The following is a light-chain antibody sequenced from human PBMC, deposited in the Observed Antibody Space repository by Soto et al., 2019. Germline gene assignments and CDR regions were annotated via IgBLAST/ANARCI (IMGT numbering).Light chain of an antibody. J-gene: IGKJ2*01. CDR1: QSISSW. CDR2: KAS. V-gene: IGKV1-5*03. Sequence: DIQMTQFPPTLSASVGDRVTITCRASQSISSWLAWYQQKPGKAPKLLIYKASTLESGVPSRFSGSGSGTEFTITISSLQPDDFGNYYCQQYSSLYTFGQGTKLEIK. CDR3: QQYSSLYT.